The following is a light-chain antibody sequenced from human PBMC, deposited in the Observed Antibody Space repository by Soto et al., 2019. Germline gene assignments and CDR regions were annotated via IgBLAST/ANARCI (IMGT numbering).Light chain of an antibody. V-gene: IGKV3-20*01. CDR2: DAS. J-gene: IGKJ5*01. CDR1: ESVVSSY. Sequence: EIVLTQSPGTLSLSPGERATLSCRATESVVSSYLAWYQLKPGQAPRLLIYDASSRATGIPDRFSGSGSGTHFTLTLSRLEPGDFAVYYCQHFGGTTFTFGQGTRLEIK. CDR3: QHFGGTTFT.